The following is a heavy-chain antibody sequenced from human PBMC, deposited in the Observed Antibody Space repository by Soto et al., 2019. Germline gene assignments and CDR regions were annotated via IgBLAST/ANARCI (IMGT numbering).Heavy chain of an antibody. CDR2: MYYSGRT. V-gene: IGHV4-59*01. Sequence: TVSGASMSSLYWSWVRRSPEEGLEWIGHMYYSGRTTYNPSLKSRVTIALDMSKKNLSLQVTSVTAAETVVYYCARDRGYLDSFWGTYRSRGQFEKWGQGTLVTVS. J-gene: IGHJ4*02. CDR1: GASMSSLY. D-gene: IGHD3-16*01. CDR3: ARDRGYLDSFWGTYRSRGQFEK.